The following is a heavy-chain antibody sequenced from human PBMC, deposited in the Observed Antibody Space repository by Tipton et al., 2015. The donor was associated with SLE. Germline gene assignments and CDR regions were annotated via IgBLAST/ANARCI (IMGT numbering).Heavy chain of an antibody. CDR3: AKDLVTMTVVVIPRPDY. CDR1: GFTFSTHA. V-gene: IGHV3-23*01. D-gene: IGHD3-22*01. CDR2: ISYSGDHT. Sequence: GSLRLSCAASGFTFSTHAMTWVRQAPGKGLEWISTISYSGDHTYYAASVKGRFTISRDNSKNTLYLQMDSLRAEDTAVYYCAKDLVTMTVVVIPRPDYWGQGTLVTVSS. J-gene: IGHJ4*02.